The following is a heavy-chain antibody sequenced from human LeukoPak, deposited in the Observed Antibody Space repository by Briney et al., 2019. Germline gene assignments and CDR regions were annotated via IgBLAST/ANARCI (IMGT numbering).Heavy chain of an antibody. CDR1: GYTFTRYG. D-gene: IGHD1-26*01. V-gene: IGHV1-18*01. J-gene: IGHJ5*02. CDR3: ARDLFVVGASDWFDP. CDR2: TSAYNGNT. Sequence: GPSVKVSCKASGYTFTRYGISGVREAPGQGLGWMGWTSAYNGNTNYAQKPQGRVTMTTDTSTSTAYMELRSLRSDDTAVYYSARDLFVVGASDWFDPRGQGNLVTVSS.